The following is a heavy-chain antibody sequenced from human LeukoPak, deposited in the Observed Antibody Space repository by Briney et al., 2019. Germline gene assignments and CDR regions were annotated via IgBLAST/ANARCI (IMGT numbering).Heavy chain of an antibody. CDR1: GLSFRNYW. V-gene: IGHV3-74*01. Sequence: QAGGSLRLSCAVSGLSFRNYWMHWVRQAPGKGLVWVARTNPHGTTVDYADSVKGRFTISRDNPKNTLFLQMNSLRAEDTAVYYCASAYTYVRLGDHWGQGTLVTVSS. CDR3: ASAYTYVRLGDH. J-gene: IGHJ4*02. D-gene: IGHD3-16*01. CDR2: TNPHGTTV.